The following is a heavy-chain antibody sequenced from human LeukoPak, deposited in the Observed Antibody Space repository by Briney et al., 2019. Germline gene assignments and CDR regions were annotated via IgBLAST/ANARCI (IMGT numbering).Heavy chain of an antibody. Sequence: GGSLRLSCAASGFTFSSYGMHWVRQAPGKGLEWEAVISYDGSNKYYADSVKGRFTISRDNSKNTLYLQMNSLRAEDTAVYYCAKGDRSDYGDYYFDYWGQGTLVTVSS. CDR3: AKGDRSDYGDYYFDY. J-gene: IGHJ4*02. CDR1: GFTFSSYG. CDR2: ISYDGSNK. D-gene: IGHD4-17*01. V-gene: IGHV3-30*18.